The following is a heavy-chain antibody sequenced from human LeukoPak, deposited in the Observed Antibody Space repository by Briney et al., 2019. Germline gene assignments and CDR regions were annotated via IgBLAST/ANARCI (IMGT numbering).Heavy chain of an antibody. CDR1: GGSISSSSYY. J-gene: IGHJ3*02. CDR2: IYYSGST. Sequence: SETLSLTCTVSGGSISSSSYYWGWIRQPPGKGLEWIGSIYYSGSTYYNPSLKSRVTISVDTSKNQFSLKLSSVTAADTAVYYCASSSWTTKAFDIWGQGTMVTVSS. V-gene: IGHV4-39*07. D-gene: IGHD6-13*01. CDR3: ASSSWTTKAFDI.